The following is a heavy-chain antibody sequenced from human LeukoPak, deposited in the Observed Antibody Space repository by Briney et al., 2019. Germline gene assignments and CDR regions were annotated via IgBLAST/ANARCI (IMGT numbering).Heavy chain of an antibody. J-gene: IGHJ5*02. D-gene: IGHD4-17*01. Sequence: SETLSLTCAVYGGSFSGYYWSWIRQPPGKGLEWIGEINHSGSTNYNPSLKSRVTISVDTSKNQFSLKLSSVTAADTAVYYCARGVPDYGDYGSNWSDPWGQGTLVTVSS. CDR3: ARGVPDYGDYGSNWSDP. CDR1: GGSFSGYY. V-gene: IGHV4-34*01. CDR2: INHSGST.